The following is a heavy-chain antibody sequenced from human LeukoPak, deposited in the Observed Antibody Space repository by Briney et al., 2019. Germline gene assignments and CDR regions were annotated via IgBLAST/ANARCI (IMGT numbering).Heavy chain of an antibody. CDR2: ISAYNGNT. Sequence: ASVKVSCKASGYTFTSYGISWVRQAPGQGLEWMGWISAYNGNTNYAQKLQGRVTMTTDTSTSTAYMELRSLRPDDTAVYYCARDVYYYDSSAPYCFDYWGQGTLVTVSS. CDR3: ARDVYYYDSSAPYCFDY. J-gene: IGHJ4*02. D-gene: IGHD3-22*01. CDR1: GYTFTSYG. V-gene: IGHV1-18*01.